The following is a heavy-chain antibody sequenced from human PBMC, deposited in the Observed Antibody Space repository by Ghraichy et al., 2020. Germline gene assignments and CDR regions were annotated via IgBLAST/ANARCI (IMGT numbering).Heavy chain of an antibody. Sequence: SETLSLTCTVSGGSISSYYWSWIRQPPGKGLEWIGYIYYSGSTNYNPSLKSRVTISVDTSKNQFSLKLSSVTAADPAVYYCARKGDLRGYSYGSAFDIWGQGTMVTVSS. J-gene: IGHJ3*02. D-gene: IGHD5-18*01. CDR3: ARKGDLRGYSYGSAFDI. CDR2: IYYSGST. CDR1: GGSISSYY. V-gene: IGHV4-59*01.